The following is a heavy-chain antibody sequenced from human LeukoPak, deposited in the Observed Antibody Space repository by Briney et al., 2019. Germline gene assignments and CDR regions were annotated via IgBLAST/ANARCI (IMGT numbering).Heavy chain of an antibody. Sequence: SVKVSCKASGGTFISYAISWVRQAPGQGLEWMGGIIPIFGTANYAQKFQGRVTITTDESTSTAYMELSSLRSEDTAVYYCARAPLEDYDFWSGPEDYWGQGTLVTVSS. CDR2: IIPIFGTA. CDR3: ARAPLEDYDFWSGPEDY. D-gene: IGHD3-3*01. CDR1: GGTFISYA. V-gene: IGHV1-69*05. J-gene: IGHJ4*02.